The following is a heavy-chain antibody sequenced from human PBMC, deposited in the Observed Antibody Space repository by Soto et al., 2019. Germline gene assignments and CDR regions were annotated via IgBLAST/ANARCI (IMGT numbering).Heavy chain of an antibody. Sequence: SETLSLTCTVSGGSISSYYWSWIRQPPGKGLEWIGYIYYSGSTNYNPSLKSRVTISVDTSKNQFSLKLSSVTAADTAVYYCAREIGDHQALWGQGTLVTVSS. V-gene: IGHV4-59*01. CDR3: AREIGDHQAL. D-gene: IGHD3-22*01. CDR1: GGSISSYY. J-gene: IGHJ4*02. CDR2: IYYSGST.